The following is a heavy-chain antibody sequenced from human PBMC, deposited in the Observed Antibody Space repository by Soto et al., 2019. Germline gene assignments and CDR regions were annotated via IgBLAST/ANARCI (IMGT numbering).Heavy chain of an antibody. Sequence: LRLSCAASGFTFSRYAMSWGRQVPGKGLEWVSAISGSGGSTYYADSVKGRFTISRDNSKNTLYLQMNSLTAEDTAGYYCAQSQTGIVVAGMGDLEHCGQGTL. CDR2: ISGSGGST. J-gene: IGHJ1*01. V-gene: IGHV3-23*01. CDR3: AQSQTGIVVAGMGDLEH. CDR1: GFTFSRYA. D-gene: IGHD6-19*01.